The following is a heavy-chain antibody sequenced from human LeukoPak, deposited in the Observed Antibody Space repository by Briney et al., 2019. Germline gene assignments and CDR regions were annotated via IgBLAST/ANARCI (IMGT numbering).Heavy chain of an antibody. J-gene: IGHJ4*02. CDR3: ARDRGHSGYD. D-gene: IGHD5-12*01. V-gene: IGHV1-69*13. CDR1: GGTFSSYA. Sequence: SVKVSCKASGGTFSSYATSWVRQAPGQGLEWMGGIIPIFGTANYAQKFQGRVTITADESTSTAYMELNSLRSEDTAVYYCARDRGHSGYDWGQGTLVTVSS. CDR2: IIPIFGTA.